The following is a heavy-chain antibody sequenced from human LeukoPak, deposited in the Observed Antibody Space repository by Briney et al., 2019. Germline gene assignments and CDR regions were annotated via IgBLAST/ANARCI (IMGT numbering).Heavy chain of an antibody. CDR2: IHNSGST. J-gene: IGHJ4*02. Sequence: SETLSLTCTVPGGSLSNYYWSWIRQTPGKGLEWIGYIHNSGSTKYNPSLKSPVSISVDTSKNKFSLKVNSVTAADTTVYYSAGGGGWGNWNDAVDYWGQGTLVTVSS. CDR1: GGSLSNYY. CDR3: AGGGGWGNWNDAVDY. V-gene: IGHV4-59*01. D-gene: IGHD1-1*01.